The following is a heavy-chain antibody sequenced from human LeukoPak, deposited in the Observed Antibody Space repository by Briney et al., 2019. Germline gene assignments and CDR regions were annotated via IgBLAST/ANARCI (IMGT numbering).Heavy chain of an antibody. CDR1: GYTFTGFY. J-gene: IGHJ5*02. Sequence: ASVQVSCKASGYTFTGFYMHWVRQAPGQGLEWMGWISHNSGATSYAQRFQGRVTMTTDTSITTAYMELSTLTSDDTAVYYCARVPEYYYDKNWFDTWGQGTPVTVSS. CDR3: ARVPEYYYDKNWFDT. D-gene: IGHD3-22*01. V-gene: IGHV1-2*02. CDR2: ISHNSGAT.